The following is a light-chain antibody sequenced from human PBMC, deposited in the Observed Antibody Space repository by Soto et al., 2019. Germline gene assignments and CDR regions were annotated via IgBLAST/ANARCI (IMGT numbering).Light chain of an antibody. CDR3: QQYNSWPQT. CDR2: GTS. J-gene: IGKJ2*01. CDR1: RSVRHN. Sequence: TQSPATLSVSPGGRATLSCRASRSVRHNLAWFQQKPGQAPNLLISGTSTRATGVPARFDGSGSETEFTLTISSLQSEDFAVYFCQQYNSWPQTFGPGTKLEIK. V-gene: IGKV3-15*01.